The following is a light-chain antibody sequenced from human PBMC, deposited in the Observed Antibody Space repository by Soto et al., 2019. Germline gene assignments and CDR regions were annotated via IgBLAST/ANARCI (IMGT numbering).Light chain of an antibody. Sequence: EVVLTQSPGTLSLSPGERATLSCRASQSVSSTYLAWYQHKPGQAPRLLMYGASRRATGIPDRFSGSGSGTDFTLTISRLEPEDFAVYYCQQYGSSPLVYTFGQGTKREIK. CDR1: QSVSSTY. J-gene: IGKJ2*01. CDR2: GAS. V-gene: IGKV3-20*01. CDR3: QQYGSSPLVYT.